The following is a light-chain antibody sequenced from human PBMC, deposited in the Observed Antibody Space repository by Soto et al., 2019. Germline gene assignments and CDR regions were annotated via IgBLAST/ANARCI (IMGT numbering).Light chain of an antibody. CDR2: WAS. V-gene: IGKV4-1*01. CDR3: QQYHSIPLT. CDR1: QRLFYSSTNKNY. J-gene: IGKJ3*01. Sequence: DIVMTQSPDSLAVSLGERATINCKSSQRLFYSSTNKNYLAWYQQKPGQPPKLLIYWASSRESGVPDRFSGSGSGTDFTLTISGLQAEDVAVYYCQQYHSIPLTFGPGTKVDIK.